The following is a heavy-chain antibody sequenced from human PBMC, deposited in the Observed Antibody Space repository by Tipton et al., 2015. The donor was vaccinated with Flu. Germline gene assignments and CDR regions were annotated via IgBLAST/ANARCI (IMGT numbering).Heavy chain of an antibody. CDR1: RGSMSGANYY. Sequence: TLSLTCTVSRGSMSGANYYWSWVRQPAGKGLEWIGRVFTTGSTNYNPSLQSRVTISVDTSKNQFSLEMTSVTAADTAVYYCATDYAKTDAFDIRGHGTMVTVSS. J-gene: IGHJ3*02. D-gene: IGHD4-17*01. V-gene: IGHV4-61*02. CDR2: VFTTGST. CDR3: ATDYAKTDAFDI.